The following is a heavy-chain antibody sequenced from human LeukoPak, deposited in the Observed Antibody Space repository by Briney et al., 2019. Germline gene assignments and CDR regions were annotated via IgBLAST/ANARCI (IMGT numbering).Heavy chain of an antibody. Sequence: SVKVSCKASGGTFSSYAISWVRQAPGQGLEWLGGIIRIFDTANYAQKFQGRVTITADESTSTAYMELSSLRSEDTAVDYCARAITILGVVTDYYYYGMDVWGQGTTVTVSS. J-gene: IGHJ6*01. D-gene: IGHD3-3*01. V-gene: IGHV1-69*13. CDR2: IIRIFDTA. CDR3: ARAITILGVVTDYYYYGMDV. CDR1: GGTFSSYA.